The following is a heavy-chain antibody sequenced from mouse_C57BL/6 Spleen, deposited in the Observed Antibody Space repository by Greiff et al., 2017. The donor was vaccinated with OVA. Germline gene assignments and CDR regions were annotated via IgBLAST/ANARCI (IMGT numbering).Heavy chain of an antibody. Sequence: EVKLMESGGGLVKPGGSLKLSCAASGFTFSDYGMHWVRQAPEKGLEWVAYISSGSSTIYYAYTVKGRFTIFSDNATNTLFLQMISLRSEDTAMYYCATAYYSNYGGVDYWGQGTSVTVSS. D-gene: IGHD2-5*01. J-gene: IGHJ4*01. V-gene: IGHV5-17*01. CDR3: ATAYYSNYGGVDY. CDR2: ISSGSSTI. CDR1: GFTFSDYG.